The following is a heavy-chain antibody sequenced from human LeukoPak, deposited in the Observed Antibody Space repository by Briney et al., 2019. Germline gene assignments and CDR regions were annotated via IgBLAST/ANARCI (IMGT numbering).Heavy chain of an antibody. D-gene: IGHD7-27*01. CDR3: AGGTGVFDC. J-gene: IGHJ4*02. CDR2: TYYRSKWYN. V-gene: IGHV6-1*01. CDR1: GDSVSSDSAA. Sequence: SQTLSLTCAISGDSVSSDSAAWNWFRQSPSRGLEWLGRTYYRSKWYNDYAVSVKSRITINADTSKNQFSLQLSSVTPEDTAVYYCAGGTGVFDCWGQGTLVIVS.